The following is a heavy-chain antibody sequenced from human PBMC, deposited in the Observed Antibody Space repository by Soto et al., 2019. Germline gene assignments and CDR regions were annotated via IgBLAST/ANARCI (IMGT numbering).Heavy chain of an antibody. CDR1: GYTFTSYG. J-gene: IGHJ4*02. D-gene: IGHD3-3*01. CDR2: ISAYNGNT. V-gene: IGHV1-18*04. CDR3: ARDTDTITYHRPIYSDLGY. Sequence: QVQLVQSGAEVKKPGASVKVSCKASGYTFTSYGISWVRQAPGQGLEWMGWISAYNGNTNYAQKLQGRVTMTTDTSTSTAYMELRSLRSDDTAVYYCARDTDTITYHRPIYSDLGYWGQGTLVTVSS.